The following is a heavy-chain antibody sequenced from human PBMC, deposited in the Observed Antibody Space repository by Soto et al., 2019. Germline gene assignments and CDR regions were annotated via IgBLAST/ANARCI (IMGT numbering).Heavy chain of an antibody. CDR3: ARGGLWDYYDSSGYYSVDY. Sequence: GGSLRLSCAASGFTFSSYAMSWVRQAPGKGLEWVSAISGSGGSTHYADSVKGRFTISRDNSKNTLYLQMNSLRVEDTAVYYCARGGLWDYYDSSGYYSVDYWGQGTLVTVSS. V-gene: IGHV3-23*01. CDR2: ISGSGGST. J-gene: IGHJ4*02. D-gene: IGHD3-22*01. CDR1: GFTFSSYA.